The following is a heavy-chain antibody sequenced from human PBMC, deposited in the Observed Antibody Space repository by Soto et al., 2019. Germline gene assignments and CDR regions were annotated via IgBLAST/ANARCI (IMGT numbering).Heavy chain of an antibody. V-gene: IGHV1-3*01. CDR2: INAGNGNT. CDR3: ARDSGNQLLPPVY. D-gene: IGHD2-2*01. J-gene: IGHJ4*02. CDR1: GYTCTSYS. Sequence: ASLKVSCKASGYTCTSYSMHWVLQAPGQRLEWMGWINAGNGNTKYSQKFQGRVTITRDTSASTAYMELSSLRSEDTAVYDCARDSGNQLLPPVYWGQGTLFTVSS.